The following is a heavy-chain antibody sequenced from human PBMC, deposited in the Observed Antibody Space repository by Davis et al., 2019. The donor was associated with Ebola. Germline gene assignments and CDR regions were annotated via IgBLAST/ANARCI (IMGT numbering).Heavy chain of an antibody. J-gene: IGHJ2*01. D-gene: IGHD2-21*01. V-gene: IGHV4-34*01. CDR3: ARHDLTIVVFWYFDL. CDR2: INHSGST. CDR1: GGSFSGYY. Sequence: MPGGSLRLSCAVYGGSFSGYYWSWIRQPPGKGLEWIGEINHSGSTNYNPSLKSRVTTSVDTSKNQFSLKLSSVTAADTAVYYCARHDLTIVVFWYFDLWGRGTLVTVSS.